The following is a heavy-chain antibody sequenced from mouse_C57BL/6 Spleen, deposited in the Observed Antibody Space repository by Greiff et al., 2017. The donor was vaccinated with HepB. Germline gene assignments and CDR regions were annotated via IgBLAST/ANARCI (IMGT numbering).Heavy chain of an antibody. D-gene: IGHD3-2*02. CDR3: TRYSSGGEVMDY. V-gene: IGHV1-15*01. Sequence: VKLMESGAELVRPGASVTLSCKASGYTFTDYEMHWVKQTPVHGLEWIGAIDPETGGTAYNQKFKGKAILTADKSSSTAYMELRSLTSEDSAVYYCTRYSSGGEVMDYWGQGTSVTVSS. CDR2: IDPETGGT. CDR1: GYTFTDYE. J-gene: IGHJ4*01.